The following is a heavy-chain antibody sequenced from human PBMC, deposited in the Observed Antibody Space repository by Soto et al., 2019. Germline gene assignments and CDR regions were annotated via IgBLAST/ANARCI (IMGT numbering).Heavy chain of an antibody. CDR1: GFTLSSPG. D-gene: IGHD2-2*02. J-gene: IGHJ4*02. V-gene: IGHV3-30*18. CDR2: LSHDGSNK. Sequence: QVQLVESGGGVVQPGRSLRLSCAASGFTLSSPGMHWVRQAPGKGLEWVAVLSHDGSNKFYAVSVEGRFTVSRDDSKNTLYLQMNSLRAEDTAMYYCAKENTFADYWGQGTLGTVSP. CDR3: AKENTFADY.